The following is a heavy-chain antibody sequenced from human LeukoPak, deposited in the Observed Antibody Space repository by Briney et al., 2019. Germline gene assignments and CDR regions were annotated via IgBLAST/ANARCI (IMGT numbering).Heavy chain of an antibody. CDR1: GFTFSSYA. CDR3: ARDARTTIFGVVIIQTNLDY. CDR2: IKQDGSEK. V-gene: IGHV3-7*01. J-gene: IGHJ4*02. Sequence: GGSLRLSCAASGFTFSSYAMSWVRQAPGKGLEWVANIKQDGSEKYYVDSVKGRFTISRDNAKNSLYLQMNSLRAEDTAVYYCARDARTTIFGVVIIQTNLDYWGQGTLVTVSS. D-gene: IGHD3-3*01.